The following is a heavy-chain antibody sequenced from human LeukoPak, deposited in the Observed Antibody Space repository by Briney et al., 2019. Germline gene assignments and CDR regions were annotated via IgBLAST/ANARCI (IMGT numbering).Heavy chain of an antibody. D-gene: IGHD4-17*01. CDR2: ISGSGGST. V-gene: IGHV3-23*01. Sequence: GRSLRLSCAASGFTFSSYAMSWVRQAPGKGLEWVSAISGSGGSTYYADSVKGRFTISRDNSKNTLYLQMNSLRAEDTAVYYYAKGDEGDYVGYFDYWGQGTLVTVSS. CDR3: AKGDEGDYVGYFDY. CDR1: GFTFSSYA. J-gene: IGHJ4*02.